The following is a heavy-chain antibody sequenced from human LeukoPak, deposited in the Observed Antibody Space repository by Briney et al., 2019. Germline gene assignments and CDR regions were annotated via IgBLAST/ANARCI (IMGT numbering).Heavy chain of an antibody. J-gene: IGHJ2*01. D-gene: IGHD2-2*01. CDR3: ARVAVAMAPWHFDL. CDR2: FSRSSSYI. CDR1: GFTFSSYT. V-gene: IGHV3-21*04. Sequence: GGSLRLSCAASGFTFSSYTMNWVRQAPGKGLEWVSYFSRSSSYINYAYSVKGRITISRDNARNTLYLQMNSLRAEDTAVYYCARVAVAMAPWHFDLWGRGTLVTVSS.